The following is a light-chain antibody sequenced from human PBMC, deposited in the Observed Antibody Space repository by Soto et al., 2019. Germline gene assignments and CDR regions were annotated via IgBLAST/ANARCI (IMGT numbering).Light chain of an antibody. J-gene: IGKJ3*01. V-gene: IGKV3-20*01. Sequence: EIVLTQSPGTLSLSPGERATLSCRASQSVSSSYLAWYQQKPGQAPSLLIYGASNRATGNPDRFSGSGSGTDFTLTISRLEPEDFAVYYCQQYDSSPPAYTFGPGTKVDIK. CDR2: GAS. CDR3: QQYDSSPPAYT. CDR1: QSVSSSY.